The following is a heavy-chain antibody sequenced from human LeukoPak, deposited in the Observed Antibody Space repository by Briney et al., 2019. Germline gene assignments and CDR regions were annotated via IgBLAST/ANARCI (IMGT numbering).Heavy chain of an antibody. Sequence: SETLSLTCTVSGGSISSFYWSWVRQPPGKGLEWIGYMYYGGSPNYNPSLKSRVITSLDTSKNQFSLKLNSVTTADTAVYYCVTGRYSYGWYDYWGQGILVTVSS. CDR3: VTGRYSYGWYDY. CDR1: GGSISSFY. D-gene: IGHD6-19*01. J-gene: IGHJ4*02. CDR2: MYYGGSP. V-gene: IGHV4-59*13.